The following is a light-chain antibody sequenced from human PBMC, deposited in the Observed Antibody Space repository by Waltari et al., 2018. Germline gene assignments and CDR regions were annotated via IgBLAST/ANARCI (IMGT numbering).Light chain of an antibody. V-gene: IGKV1D-13*01. CDR2: YAN. CDR1: QGISCY. CDR3: QQGNNYPFT. Sequence: IQMSQSPSSLSASVGDRVTITCRASQGISCYLNWYQQKPGKAPKLLIYYANSLASGVPSRFSGSGSGTEFTLTIGSLQAEDFATYYCQQGNNYPFTFGPGTKLDVK. J-gene: IGKJ3*01.